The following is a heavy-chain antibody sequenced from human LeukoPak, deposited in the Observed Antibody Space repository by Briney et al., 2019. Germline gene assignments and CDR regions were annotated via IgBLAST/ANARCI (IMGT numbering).Heavy chain of an antibody. CDR3: ASPSRTPTQIKISAAGTWNGAFDI. CDR2: ISVYNSNT. Sequence: ASVKVSCKASGYTFTNYGIYWVRQAPGQGLEWMGWISVYNSNTNYAQKFQGRVTMTTDTSTSTAYMELRSLRSDDTAVYYCASPSRTPTQIKISAAGTWNGAFDIWGQGTMVTVSS. V-gene: IGHV1-18*01. D-gene: IGHD6-13*01. J-gene: IGHJ3*02. CDR1: GYTFTNYG.